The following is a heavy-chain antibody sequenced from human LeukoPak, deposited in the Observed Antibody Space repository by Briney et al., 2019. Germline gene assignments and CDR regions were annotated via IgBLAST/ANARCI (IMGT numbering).Heavy chain of an antibody. CDR1: GYSFTSYW. Sequence: GESLKISCKGSGYSFTSYWIGWVRQMPGKGLEWMGIIYPGDSDTRYSPSFQGQVPISADKSISTAYLQWSSLKASDTAMYYCARSRITMVRGVYDAFDIWGQGTMVTVSS. CDR3: ARSRITMVRGVYDAFDI. V-gene: IGHV5-51*01. J-gene: IGHJ3*02. D-gene: IGHD3-10*01. CDR2: IYPGDSDT.